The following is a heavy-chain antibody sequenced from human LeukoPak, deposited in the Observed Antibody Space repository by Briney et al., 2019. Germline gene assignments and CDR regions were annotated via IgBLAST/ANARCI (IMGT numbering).Heavy chain of an antibody. CDR2: ISWDSGSV. CDR3: AKDTGRPTDAITMEDNAFDI. D-gene: IGHD3-3*01. Sequence: GGSLRLSCAASGFTFDDYAMHWVRQAPGKGLEWVSGISWDSGSVDSADSVKGRFTISRDNAKNSLYLQMDSLRAEDTALYYCAKDTGRPTDAITMEDNAFDIWGQGTMVTVSS. J-gene: IGHJ3*02. V-gene: IGHV3-9*01. CDR1: GFTFDDYA.